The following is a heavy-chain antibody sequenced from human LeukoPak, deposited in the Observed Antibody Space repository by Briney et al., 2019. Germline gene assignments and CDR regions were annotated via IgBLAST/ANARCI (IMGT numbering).Heavy chain of an antibody. CDR3: AKLPTVYGVADSFDM. CDR1: GFTFSSYE. Sequence: PGGSLRLSCEASGFTFSSYEMSWVRQAPGKGLEWVSGLNENGMKTDYADSVKGRFIISRDNSRNTLYLQMSSLKVEDTAVYYCAKLPTVYGVADSFDMWGQGTTVTVPS. J-gene: IGHJ3*02. D-gene: IGHD2-8*01. V-gene: IGHV3-23*01. CDR2: LNENGMKT.